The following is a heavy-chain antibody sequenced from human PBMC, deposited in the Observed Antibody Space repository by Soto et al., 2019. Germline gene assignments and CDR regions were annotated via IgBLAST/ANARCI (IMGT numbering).Heavy chain of an antibody. J-gene: IGHJ4*02. CDR2: IYYSGST. V-gene: IGHV4-59*08. CDR3: ARLPGIVATPYFDY. Sequence: SETLSLTCTVSGGSISSYYWSWIRQPPGKGLEWIGYIYYSGSTNYNPSLKSRVTISVDTSKNQFSLKLSSVTAADTAVYYCARLPGIVATPYFDYWGQGTLVTVSS. CDR1: GGSISSYY. D-gene: IGHD5-12*01.